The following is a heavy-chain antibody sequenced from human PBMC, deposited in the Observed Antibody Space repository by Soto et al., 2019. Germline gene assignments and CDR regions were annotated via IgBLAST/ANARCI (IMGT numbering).Heavy chain of an antibody. J-gene: IGHJ5*02. Sequence: SVKVSCKASGGTFSSYAISWVLQAPGQGLEWMGGIIPIFGTANYAQKFQGRVTITADESTSTAYMELSSLRSEDTAVYYCARDSADKYNWFDPWGQGTLVTVSS. CDR2: IIPIFGTA. CDR3: ARDSADKYNWFDP. CDR1: GGTFSSYA. V-gene: IGHV1-69*13.